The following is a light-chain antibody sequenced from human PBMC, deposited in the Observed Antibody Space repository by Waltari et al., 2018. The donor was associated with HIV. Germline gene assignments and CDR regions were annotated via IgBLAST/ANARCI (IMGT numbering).Light chain of an antibody. V-gene: IGKV4-1*01. J-gene: IGKJ4*01. Sequence: DIVMTQSPDSLAVSLVQRAPLHSTSSQSFFYSSTNKRYLACYQLTPGQPPTLLFYFSSTRESGVPDRFSGSGSGTDFTLTISSLQAEDVAVYYCQQDYSTLPLTFGGGTKVEIK. CDR1: QSFFYSSTNKRY. CDR2: FSS. CDR3: QQDYSTLPLT.